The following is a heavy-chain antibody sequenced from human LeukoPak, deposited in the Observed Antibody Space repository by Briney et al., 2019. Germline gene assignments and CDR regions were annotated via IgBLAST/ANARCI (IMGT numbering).Heavy chain of an antibody. Sequence: GGSLRLSCGVSGITLSNYAMSGVRQAPAKGLEWVAGLSGSAGGTTYADSVKGRFSISRDNSKNTLFLQMDRLRAEDRPVYFCAKRGVVVRVFLVGFHREAYYFDSWGQGAQVTVSP. D-gene: IGHD3-16*02. CDR1: GITLSNYA. CDR3: AKRGVVVRVFLVGFHREAYYFDS. J-gene: IGHJ4*02. V-gene: IGHV3-23*01. CDR2: LSGSAGGT.